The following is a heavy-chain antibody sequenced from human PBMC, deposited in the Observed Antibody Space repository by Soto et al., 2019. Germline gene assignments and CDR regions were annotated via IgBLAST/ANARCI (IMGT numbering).Heavy chain of an antibody. V-gene: IGHV1-46*03. CDR3: ARGPLNGFWSGYPTYYYYYMDV. J-gene: IGHJ6*03. Sequence: ASVKVSCKASGYTFSTYGISWVRQAPGQGLEWKGIINANGGNTSYAQKFQGRVTMTRDTSTSTVYMELSSLRSEDTAVYYCARGPLNGFWSGYPTYYYYYMDVWGKGTTVTVSS. D-gene: IGHD3-3*01. CDR1: GYTFSTYG. CDR2: INANGGNT.